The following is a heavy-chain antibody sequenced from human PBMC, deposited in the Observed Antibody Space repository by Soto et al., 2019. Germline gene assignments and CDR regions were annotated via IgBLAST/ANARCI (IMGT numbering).Heavy chain of an antibody. CDR1: GGSFSGYY. V-gene: IGHV4-34*01. Sequence: SETLSLTCAFYGGSFSGYYWSWIRQPPGKGLEWIGEINHSGSTNYNPSLKSRVTISVDTSKNQFSLKLSSVTAADTAVYYCARGPPYYYYGMDVWGQGTTVTVSS. CDR3: ARGPPYYYYGMDV. CDR2: INHSGST. J-gene: IGHJ6*02.